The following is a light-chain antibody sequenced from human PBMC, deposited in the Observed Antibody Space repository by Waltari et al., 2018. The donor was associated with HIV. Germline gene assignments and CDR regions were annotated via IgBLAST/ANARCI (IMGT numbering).Light chain of an antibody. J-gene: IGKJ5*01. CDR3: QQYGGSPPMN. CDR1: QPVTSNY. Sequence: EIVLTQSPDTLSLSPGERPTLSCRASQPVTSNYLAWYQQKPGQAPRLLIYVASTRATGIPDRFSGSGSGTDFTLTISRLEPEDFAVYYCQQYGGSPPMNFGQGTRLEIK. CDR2: VAS. V-gene: IGKV3-20*01.